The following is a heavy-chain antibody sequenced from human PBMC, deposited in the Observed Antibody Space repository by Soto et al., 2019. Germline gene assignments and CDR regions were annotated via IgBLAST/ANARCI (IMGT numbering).Heavy chain of an antibody. J-gene: IGHJ6*02. V-gene: IGHV1-69*06. CDR1: GGTFSSYA. Sequence: ASVKVSCKASGGTFSSYAISWVRQAPGQGLEWMGGIIPIFGTANYAQKFQGRVTMTEDTSTDTAYMELSGLRSEDTAVYYCATGSEYSYGRGGYYYGMDVWGQGTTVTVSS. CDR2: IIPIFGTA. D-gene: IGHD5-18*01. CDR3: ATGSEYSYGRGGYYYGMDV.